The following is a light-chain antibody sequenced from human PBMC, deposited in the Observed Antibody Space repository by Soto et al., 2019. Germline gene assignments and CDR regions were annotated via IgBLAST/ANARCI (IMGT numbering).Light chain of an antibody. V-gene: IGKV3-20*01. CDR2: GAS. CDR3: QQYGDSPQT. CDR1: QTVSSSS. Sequence: DIVLTQSPGTLSLSPGERATLSCRASQTVSSSSLAWYQQKPGQAPRLLIFGASTRAAGFPDRFSGSGSGTDFTLTISRLEPEDFAVYYCQQYGDSPQTFGPGTKVDIK. J-gene: IGKJ1*01.